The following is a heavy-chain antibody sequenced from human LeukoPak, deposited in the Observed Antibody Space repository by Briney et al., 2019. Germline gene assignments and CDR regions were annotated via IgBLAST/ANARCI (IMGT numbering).Heavy chain of an antibody. CDR2: IYYSGTT. D-gene: IGHD3-22*01. J-gene: IGHJ4*02. CDR3: ARRRSYYYDTTGSSWKTYYFDA. V-gene: IGHV4-39*07. Sequence: PSETLSLTCTVSGGSISSTSHHWGWIRQPPGKGLEWIGSIYYSGTTYYKPSLRSRVTISIDTSKNQFSLRLTSVTAADTAVYYCARRRSYYYDTTGSSWKTYYFDAWGQGNLVTVSS. CDR1: GGSISSTSHH.